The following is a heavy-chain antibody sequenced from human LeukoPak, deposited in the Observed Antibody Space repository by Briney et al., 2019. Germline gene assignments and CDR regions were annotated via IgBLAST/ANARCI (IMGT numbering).Heavy chain of an antibody. CDR2: ISYDGTEK. V-gene: IGHV3-30*04. D-gene: IGHD6-13*01. CDR3: ASDRISAVATDWFGP. J-gene: IGHJ5*02. CDR1: GLTFSTYA. Sequence: SLRLSCAASGLTFSTYAMHWVPQAPGKGLEWVAVISYDGTEKDYADSVKGRFTISRDNTKNTLYLQMNSLRPEDTAIFYCASDRISAVATDWFGPWDRGTLVTVSS.